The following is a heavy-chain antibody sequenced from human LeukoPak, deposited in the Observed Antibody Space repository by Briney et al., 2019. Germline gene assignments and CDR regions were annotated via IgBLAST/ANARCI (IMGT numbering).Heavy chain of an antibody. CDR2: ISYDGSNK. V-gene: IGHV3-30*18. CDR3: AKEGAIVEYYFDY. D-gene: IGHD1-26*01. CDR1: GFTFSSYG. Sequence: GRSLRLSCAASGFTFSSYGMHWVRQAPGKGLEWVAVISYDGSNKYYANSVKGRFTISRDNSKNTLYLQMNSLRAEDTAVYYCAKEGAIVEYYFDYWGQGTLVTVSS. J-gene: IGHJ4*02.